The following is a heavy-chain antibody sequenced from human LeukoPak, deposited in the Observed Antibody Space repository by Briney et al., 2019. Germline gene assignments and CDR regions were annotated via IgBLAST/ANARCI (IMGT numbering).Heavy chain of an antibody. V-gene: IGHV3-53*01. Sequence: GGSLRLSCAASGFTVSSNYMSWVRQAPGKGLEWVSVIYSGGSTYYADSVKGRFTISRDNSKNTLYLQTNSLRAEDTAVYYCARSDCGGDCYGDAFDIWGQGTMVTVSS. CDR3: ARSDCGGDCYGDAFDI. D-gene: IGHD2-21*02. CDR1: GFTVSSNY. CDR2: IYSGGST. J-gene: IGHJ3*02.